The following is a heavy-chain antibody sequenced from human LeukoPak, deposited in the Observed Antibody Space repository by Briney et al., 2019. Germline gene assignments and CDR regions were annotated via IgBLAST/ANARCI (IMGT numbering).Heavy chain of an antibody. V-gene: IGHV3-21*04. CDR1: GFTFSSYS. J-gene: IGHJ5*02. CDR3: ARGEVGGSYYPGWFDP. Sequence: GGSLRLSCAASGFTFSSYSMNWVRQAPGKGLEWVSSISSSSSYIYYADSVKGRFTISRDNAKNSLYLQMNSLRAEDTAVYYCARGEVGGSYYPGWFDPWGQGTLVTVSS. CDR2: ISSSSSYI. D-gene: IGHD1-26*01.